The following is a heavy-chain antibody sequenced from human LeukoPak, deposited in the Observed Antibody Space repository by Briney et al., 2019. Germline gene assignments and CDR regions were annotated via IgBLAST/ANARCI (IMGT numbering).Heavy chain of an antibody. J-gene: IGHJ3*02. D-gene: IGHD3-9*01. CDR3: AKALSRYFDWLSPTDAFDI. V-gene: IGHV3-23*01. CDR1: GFTFSSYA. Sequence: GVLRLSCAASGFTFSSYAMSWVRQAPGKGLEWVSAISGSGGSTYYADSVKGRFTISRDNSKNTQYLQMNSLRAEDTAVYYCAKALSRYFDWLSPTDAFDIWGQGTMVTVSS. CDR2: ISGSGGST.